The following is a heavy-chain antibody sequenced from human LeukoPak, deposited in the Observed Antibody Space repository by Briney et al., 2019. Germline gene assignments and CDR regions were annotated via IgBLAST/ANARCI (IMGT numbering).Heavy chain of an antibody. CDR2: ISGSGSST. J-gene: IGHJ4*02. CDR3: ARHVAVLPAPRNYYFDY. Sequence: GGSLRLSCAASGFTFSNFAMSWVRQAPGKGLEWVSSISGSGSSTYYADSVKGRFTISRDNSKNTLYLQMNSLRAEDTAVYYCARHVAVLPAPRNYYFDYWGQGILVTVSS. CDR1: GFTFSNFA. V-gene: IGHV3-23*01. D-gene: IGHD2-2*01.